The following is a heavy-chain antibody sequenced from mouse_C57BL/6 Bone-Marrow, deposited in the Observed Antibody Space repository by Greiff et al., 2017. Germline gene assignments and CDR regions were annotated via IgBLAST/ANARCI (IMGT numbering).Heavy chain of an antibody. CDR3: SREWDYDGLDY. CDR2: IYPGDGAT. J-gene: IGHJ2*01. CDR1: GFAFSSSW. D-gene: IGHD2-4*01. Sequence: QVQLKESGPELVKPGASVKISCTASGFAFSSSWMNWVKQRPGKGLEWLGRIYPGDGATNYNGKFKGKATLTADKSSSTDYMQLSSLTSEDSAVYVWSREWDYDGLDYWCRGTTLTVTS. V-gene: IGHV1-82*01.